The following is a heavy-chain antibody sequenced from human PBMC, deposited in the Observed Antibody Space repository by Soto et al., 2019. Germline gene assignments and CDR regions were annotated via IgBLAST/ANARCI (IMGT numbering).Heavy chain of an antibody. CDR1: GFTFSGYW. V-gene: IGHV3-7*03. CDR3: ARDLRWKSATPSNWVY. Sequence: EVQLVESGGGLVQPGGTLRLSCAASGFTFSGYWMSWVRQSPGKGLEWVANIKQDGSETYYADSAKGRFTISRDNAQYSLYLHMNSLRVEDTAVYFCARDLRWKSATPSNWVYWGQGTRVTVSS. D-gene: IGHD7-27*01. J-gene: IGHJ4*02. CDR2: IKQDGSET.